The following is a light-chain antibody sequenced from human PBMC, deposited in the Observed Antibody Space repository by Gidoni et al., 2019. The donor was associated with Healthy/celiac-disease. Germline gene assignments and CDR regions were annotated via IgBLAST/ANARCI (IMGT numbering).Light chain of an antibody. CDR1: QSVSSY. CDR2: DAS. CDR3: QQRSNWLRFT. V-gene: IGKV3-11*01. Sequence: EIVLTQSPATLSLSPGERATLSCRASQSVSSYLAWYQTKPGQAPRLLIYDASNRATGIPARFSGSGSGTDFTLTISSLEPEDFAVYYCQQRSNWLRFTFGQGTRLEIK. J-gene: IGKJ5*01.